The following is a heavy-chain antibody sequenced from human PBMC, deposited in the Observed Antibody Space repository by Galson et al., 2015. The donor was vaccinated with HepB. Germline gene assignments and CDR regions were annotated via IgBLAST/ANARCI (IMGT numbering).Heavy chain of an antibody. Sequence: SETLSLTCAVYGGSFSGYYWSWIRQPPGKGLEWIGEINHSGSTNYDPSLKSRVTISVDTSKNQFSLKLSSVTAADTAVYYCARVPYSSGWYRGRGYFDYWGQGTLVTVSS. J-gene: IGHJ4*02. D-gene: IGHD6-19*01. CDR1: GGSFSGYY. V-gene: IGHV4-34*01. CDR2: INHSGST. CDR3: ARVPYSSGWYRGRGYFDY.